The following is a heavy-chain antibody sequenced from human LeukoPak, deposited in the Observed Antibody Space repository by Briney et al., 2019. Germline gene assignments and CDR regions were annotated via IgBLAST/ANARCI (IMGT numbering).Heavy chain of an antibody. CDR2: IYSGGST. CDR3: ARGLLRGIAVAGTDY. J-gene: IGHJ4*02. CDR1: GFTVSSNY. D-gene: IGHD6-19*01. V-gene: IGHV3-66*01. Sequence: GGSLRLSCAASGFTVSSNYMSWVRQAPGKGLEWVSVIYSGGSTYYADSVKGRFTISRDNSKNTLYLQMNSLRAEDTAVYYCARGLLRGIAVAGTDYWGQGTLVTVSS.